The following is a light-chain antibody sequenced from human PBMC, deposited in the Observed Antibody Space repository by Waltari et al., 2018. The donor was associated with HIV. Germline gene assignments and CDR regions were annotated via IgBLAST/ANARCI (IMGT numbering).Light chain of an antibody. CDR3: CSYAGKSNTFLI. Sequence: QSALTQPASVSWSPGQSTTISCTATPNHVGSCNFVFWYLQHPAKAPRLIIYEVFKRPSGVSNRFSGSKSGNTASLTISGLQAEDEADYSCCSYAGKSNTFLIFGGGTKLTVL. CDR2: EVF. CDR1: PNHVGSCNF. J-gene: IGLJ2*01. V-gene: IGLV2-23*02.